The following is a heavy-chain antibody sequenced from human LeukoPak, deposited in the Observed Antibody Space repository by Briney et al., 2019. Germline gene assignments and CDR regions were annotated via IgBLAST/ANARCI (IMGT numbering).Heavy chain of an antibody. CDR3: AKETQLTVSALFDY. CDR2: ISGSGGST. Sequence: GKSLRLSCAASGFTFNNYAMSWVRQAPGKGLEWVSAISGSGGSTFYADSVKGRFTISRDSSKNTLFLQVNSLRAEDTAVYYCAKETQLTVSALFDYWGQGTLVTVSS. J-gene: IGHJ4*02. V-gene: IGHV3-23*01. D-gene: IGHD1-1*01. CDR1: GFTFNNYA.